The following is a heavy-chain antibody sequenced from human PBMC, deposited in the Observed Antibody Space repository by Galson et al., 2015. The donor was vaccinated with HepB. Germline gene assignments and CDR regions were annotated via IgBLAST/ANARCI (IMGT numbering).Heavy chain of an antibody. V-gene: IGHV3-48*01. Sequence: SLRLSCAASGFTFSSYSMNWVRQAPGKGLEWVSYISSSSSTIYYADSVKGRFTISRDNAKNSLYLQMNSLRAEDTAVYYCAREDLKDAFDIWGQGNPGHRLL. CDR2: ISSSSSTI. CDR3: AREDLKDAFDI. J-gene: IGHJ3*02. CDR1: GFTFSSYS.